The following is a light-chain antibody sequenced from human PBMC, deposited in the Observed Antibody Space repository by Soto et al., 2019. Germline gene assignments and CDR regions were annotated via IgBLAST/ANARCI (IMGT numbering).Light chain of an antibody. CDR2: AAS. V-gene: IGKV1-39*01. CDR3: QQSDSTPPT. CDR1: QNISSY. J-gene: IGKJ1*01. Sequence: DIPMTQSPSSLSASVGDRVTITCRASQNISSYLNWYQQKPGKAPKLLIYAASSLQVGVPSRFSGSGSGTDFTLTISSLQPEDFATYYCQQSDSTPPTFGQGTKVEIK.